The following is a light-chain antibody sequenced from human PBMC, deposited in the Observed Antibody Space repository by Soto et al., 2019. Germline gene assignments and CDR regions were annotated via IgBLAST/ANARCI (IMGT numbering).Light chain of an antibody. CDR3: QQYGSSPCI. V-gene: IGKV3-20*01. Sequence: EIVLTQSPGTLSLSPGERATLSCRASQSVSSSYLAWYRQKPGQAPSLLIYGASSRATGIPDRVSGSGSGTDFTLTISRLEPEDFSVYCGQQYGSSPCIFGQGTKLEIK. CDR1: QSVSSSY. CDR2: GAS. J-gene: IGKJ2*02.